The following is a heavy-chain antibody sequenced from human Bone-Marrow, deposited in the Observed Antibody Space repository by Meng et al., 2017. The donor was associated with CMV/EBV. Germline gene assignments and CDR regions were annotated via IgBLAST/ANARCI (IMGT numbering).Heavy chain of an antibody. D-gene: IGHD3-10*01. J-gene: IGHJ4*02. V-gene: IGHV4-39*01. CDR2: FYYNGRT. CDR1: ASICGLSYC. Sequence: ASICGLSYCWGWVRPPPGKGLEWIGNFYYNGRTYYNPSLKSRVTISVDASTNQFSLRINSVTSTDTAIYFCARQRSSGSGETFYFDSWGQGTLVTVSS. CDR3: ARQRSSGSGETFYFDS.